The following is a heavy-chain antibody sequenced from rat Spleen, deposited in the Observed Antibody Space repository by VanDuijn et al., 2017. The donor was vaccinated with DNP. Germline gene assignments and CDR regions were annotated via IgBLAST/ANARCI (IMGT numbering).Heavy chain of an antibody. CDR3: AKANGRD. J-gene: IGHJ2*01. Sequence: ELQLVESGGGLVQPGRSLKVSCVASGFTFINYWMTWIRQAPGKGLEWIATINTSGGTTYYADSVKGRFTISRDNAENTVYLQMNSLRSEDTATYYCAKANGRDWGQGVMVTVSS. CDR1: GFTFINYW. V-gene: IGHV5-58*01. D-gene: IGHD4-3*01. CDR2: INTSGGTT.